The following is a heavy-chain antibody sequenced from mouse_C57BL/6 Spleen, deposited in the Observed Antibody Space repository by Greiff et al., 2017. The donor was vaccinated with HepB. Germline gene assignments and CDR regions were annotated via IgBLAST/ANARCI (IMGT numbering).Heavy chain of an antibody. V-gene: IGHV1-52*01. CDR2: IDPSDSET. CDR3: ARVGYYDYDMDY. D-gene: IGHD2-4*01. CDR1: VYTFTSYW. Sequence: QVQLQQPGAELVRPGSSVKLSCKASVYTFTSYWMHWVKQRPIQGLEWIGNIDPSDSETHYNQKFKDKATLTVDKSSSTAYMQLSSLTSEDSAVYYCARVGYYDYDMDYWGQGTTLTVSS. J-gene: IGHJ2*01.